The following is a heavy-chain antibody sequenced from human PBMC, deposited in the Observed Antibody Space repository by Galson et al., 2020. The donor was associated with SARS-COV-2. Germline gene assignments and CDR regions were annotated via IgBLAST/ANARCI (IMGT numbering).Heavy chain of an antibody. D-gene: IGHD1-1*01. Sequence: NSGGSLRLSCAASGFTFSSYSLKWVRPAPGTGLEWVSSISSSSSYIYYADSVKGRFTISRDHAQNSLYLHMNSLRAEDTALYYCARDPGDNWNDYFDYWGQGTLVTVSS. V-gene: IGHV3-21*01. CDR3: ARDPGDNWNDYFDY. CDR1: GFTFSSYS. J-gene: IGHJ4*02. CDR2: ISSSSSYI.